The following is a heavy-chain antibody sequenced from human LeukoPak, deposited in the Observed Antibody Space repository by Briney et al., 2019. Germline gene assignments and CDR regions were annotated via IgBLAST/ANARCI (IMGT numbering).Heavy chain of an antibody. CDR1: GGSISSYH. CDR2: ISYSGST. J-gene: IGHJ3*02. CDR3: VRGNYDSRGYSNAFDI. D-gene: IGHD3-22*01. Sequence: AETLSLTCTVSGGSISSYHWSWIRQPPGKRLEWIGFISYSGSTNSNPSLKSRVAISIDTSENQFSLKLSPVTAADTAVYYCVRGNYDSRGYSNAFDIWGQGAMVTVSS. V-gene: IGHV4-59*01.